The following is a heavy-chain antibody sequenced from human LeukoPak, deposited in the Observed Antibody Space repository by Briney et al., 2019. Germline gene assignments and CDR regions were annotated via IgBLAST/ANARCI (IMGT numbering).Heavy chain of an antibody. CDR3: AKEVHDSSGEDY. CDR2: ISYDGSNK. CDR1: GFTFSSYG. Sequence: GGSLRLSCAASGFTFSSYGMHWVRKAPGKGLEWVAVISYDGSNKYYADSVKGRFTISTDNSKNTLYLQMNSLRAEDTAVYYCAKEVHDSSGEDYWGQGTLVTVSS. J-gene: IGHJ4*02. V-gene: IGHV3-30*18. D-gene: IGHD6-19*01.